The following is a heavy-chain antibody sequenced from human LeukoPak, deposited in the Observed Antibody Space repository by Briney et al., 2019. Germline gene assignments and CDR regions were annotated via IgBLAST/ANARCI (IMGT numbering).Heavy chain of an antibody. CDR1: GFSFSIAW. CDR3: ARDGREDYYYYGMDV. D-gene: IGHD1-26*01. J-gene: IGHJ6*02. CDR2: ISSSSSTI. V-gene: IGHV3-48*02. Sequence: GGSLRLSCATSGFSFSIAWMNWVRQAPGKGLEWVSYISSSSSTIYYADSVKGRFTISRDNAKNSLYLQMNSLRDEDTAVYYCARDGREDYYYYGMDVWGQGTTVTVSS.